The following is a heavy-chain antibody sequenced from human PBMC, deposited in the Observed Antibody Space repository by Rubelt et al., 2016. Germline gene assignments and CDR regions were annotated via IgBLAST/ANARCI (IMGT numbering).Heavy chain of an antibody. V-gene: IGHV3-23*01. CDR3: AKDFRIRFLEWLWDY. D-gene: IGHD3-3*01. CDR1: SSYG. CDR2: ISGSGGST. J-gene: IGHJ4*02. Sequence: SSYGLYWVRQAPGKGLEWVSAISGSGGSTYYADSVKGRFTISRDHSKNTLYLQMNSLRAEDTAVYYCAKDFRIRFLEWLWDYWGQGTLVTVSS.